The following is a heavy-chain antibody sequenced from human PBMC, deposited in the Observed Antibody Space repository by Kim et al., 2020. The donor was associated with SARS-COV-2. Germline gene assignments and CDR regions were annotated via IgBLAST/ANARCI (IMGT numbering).Heavy chain of an antibody. V-gene: IGHV4-4*02. D-gene: IGHD3-9*01. CDR3: ARGEDILTGYPAFDY. Sequence: SETLSLTCAVSGGSISSSNWWSWVRQPPGKGLEWIGEIYHSGSTNYNPSLKSRVTISVDKSKNQFSLKLSSVTAADTAVYYCARGEDILTGYPAFDYWGQGTLVTVSS. J-gene: IGHJ4*02. CDR1: GGSISSSNW. CDR2: IYHSGST.